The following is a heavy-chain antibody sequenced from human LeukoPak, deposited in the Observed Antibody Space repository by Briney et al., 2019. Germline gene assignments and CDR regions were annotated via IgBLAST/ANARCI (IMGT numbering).Heavy chain of an antibody. J-gene: IGHJ4*02. CDR3: AKDLPVGYYYGSGSFDY. V-gene: IGHV3-53*01. Sequence: GGSLRLSCAASGFTVSSNYMSWVRQALGKGLEWVSVIYSCGSTYYADSVKGRFTISRDNSKNTLYLQMNSLRAEDTAVYYCAKDLPVGYYYGSGSFDYWGQGTLVTVSS. CDR2: IYSCGST. D-gene: IGHD3-10*01. CDR1: GFTVSSNY.